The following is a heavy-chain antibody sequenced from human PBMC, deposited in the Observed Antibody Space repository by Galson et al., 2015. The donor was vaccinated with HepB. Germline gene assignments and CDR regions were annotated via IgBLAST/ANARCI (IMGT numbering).Heavy chain of an antibody. D-gene: IGHD6-19*01. CDR1: GFTFSSYA. Sequence: SLRLSCAASGFTFSSYAMSWVRQAPGKGLEWVSAISGSGGSTYYADSVKGRFTISRDNSKNTLYLQMNSLRAEDTAVYYCAKDGFRAPSGWYGYGMDVWGQGTTVTVSS. J-gene: IGHJ6*02. CDR2: ISGSGGST. CDR3: AKDGFRAPSGWYGYGMDV. V-gene: IGHV3-23*01.